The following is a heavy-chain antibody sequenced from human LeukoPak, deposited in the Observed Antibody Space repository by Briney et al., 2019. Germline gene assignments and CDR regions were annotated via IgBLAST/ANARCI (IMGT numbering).Heavy chain of an antibody. D-gene: IGHD3-16*01. CDR3: ARGWGDYYMGV. CDR2: INHSGST. Sequence: SETLSLTCAVYGGSFSGYYWSWIRQPPGKGLEWIGEINHSGSTNYNPSLKSRVTISVDTSKNQFSLKLSSVTAADTAVYYCARGWGDYYMGVWGKGTTVTVSS. V-gene: IGHV4-34*01. J-gene: IGHJ6*03. CDR1: GGSFSGYY.